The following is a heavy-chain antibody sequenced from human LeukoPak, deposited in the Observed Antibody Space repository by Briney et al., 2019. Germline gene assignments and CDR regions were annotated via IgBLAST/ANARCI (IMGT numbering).Heavy chain of an antibody. CDR1: GGTFNSYA. D-gene: IGHD2-15*01. CDR3: ARERCSGGSCYGGHYYYYGMDV. CDR2: IIPIFGSA. J-gene: IGHJ6*02. Sequence: ASVKVSCKASGGTFNSYAISWVRQAPGQGLEWMGGIIPIFGSANYAQKFQGRVTITADESTSTAYMELSSLRSEDTAVYYCARERCSGGSCYGGHYYYYGMDVWGQGTTVTVSS. V-gene: IGHV1-69*13.